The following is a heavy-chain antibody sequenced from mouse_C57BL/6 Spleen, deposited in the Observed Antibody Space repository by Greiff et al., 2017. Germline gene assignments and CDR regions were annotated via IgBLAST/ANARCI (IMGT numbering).Heavy chain of an antibody. Sequence: VKLQQSGAELVKPGASVKISCKASGYAFSSYWMNWVKQRPGKGLEWIGQIYPGDGDTNYNGKFKGKATLTADKSSSTAYMRLSSLTSEDSAVYFCARGKTAQVYFDYWGQGTTLTVSS. V-gene: IGHV1-80*01. J-gene: IGHJ2*01. CDR3: ARGKTAQVYFDY. D-gene: IGHD3-2*02. CDR1: GYAFSSYW. CDR2: IYPGDGDT.